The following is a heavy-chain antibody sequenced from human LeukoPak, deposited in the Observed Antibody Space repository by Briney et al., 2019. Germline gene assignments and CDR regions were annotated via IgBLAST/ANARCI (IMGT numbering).Heavy chain of an antibody. V-gene: IGHV1-69*13. Sequence: ASVKVSCKASGGTFSSYAISWVRQAPGQGLEWMGGIIPIFGTANYAQKFQGRVTITADESTSTAYMELSSLRSEDTAVYYCARLVFDRDIVVVPAADDAFDIWGQGTMVTVSS. CDR3: ARLVFDRDIVVVPAADDAFDI. CDR2: IIPIFGTA. CDR1: GGTFSSYA. D-gene: IGHD2-2*01. J-gene: IGHJ3*02.